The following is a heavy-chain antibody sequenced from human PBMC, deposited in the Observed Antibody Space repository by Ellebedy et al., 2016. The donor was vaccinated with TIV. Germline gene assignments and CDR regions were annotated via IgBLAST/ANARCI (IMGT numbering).Heavy chain of an antibody. Sequence: GESLKISCAASGFTFSAYAMHWVRQAPGKGLDWLAILSYDGGSKYYADSVKGRFTISRDNSNNTLYLQMNSLRPEDTAVDYCAKLGGISSWYADYWGQGTLVTVSS. CDR1: GFTFSAYA. V-gene: IGHV3-30-3*02. D-gene: IGHD6-13*01. J-gene: IGHJ4*02. CDR3: AKLGGISSWYADY. CDR2: LSYDGGSK.